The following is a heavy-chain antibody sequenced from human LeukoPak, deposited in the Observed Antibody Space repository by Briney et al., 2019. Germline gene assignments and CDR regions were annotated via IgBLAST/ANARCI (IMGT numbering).Heavy chain of an antibody. D-gene: IGHD5-18*01. J-gene: IGHJ4*02. V-gene: IGHV4-34*01. CDR3: ARVRTGYSYGPLVDY. CDR1: GGSFSGYY. Sequence: PSETLSLTCAVYGGSFSGYYWSWIRQPPGKGLEWIGEINHSGSTNYNPSLKSRVTISVDTSKNQFSLKLSSVTAADTAVYYCARVRTGYSYGPLVDYWGQGTLVTVSS. CDR2: INHSGST.